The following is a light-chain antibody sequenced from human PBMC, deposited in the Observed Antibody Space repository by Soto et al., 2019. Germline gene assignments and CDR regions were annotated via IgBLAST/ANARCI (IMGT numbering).Light chain of an antibody. CDR3: QQFNSYPPYT. Sequence: DVQLTQSPSFLSASIGDRVTITCRASQGISPYLAWYQQKPEKAPKLLIYAASTLQSGTPSRFSGSGSGTEFTLTSTSLKPEDFATYYCQQFNSYPPYTFGQGTKLEIK. CDR1: QGISPY. J-gene: IGKJ2*01. CDR2: AAS. V-gene: IGKV1-9*01.